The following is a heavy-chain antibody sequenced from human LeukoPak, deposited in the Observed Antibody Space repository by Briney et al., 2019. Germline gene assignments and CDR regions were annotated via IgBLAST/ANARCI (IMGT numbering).Heavy chain of an antibody. CDR3: AKLPGRAADY. J-gene: IGHJ4*02. V-gene: IGHV3-23*01. Sequence: GGSLRLSCAASGFTFSSYVMNWVRQAPGKGLEWVSGISDSSGSTYYADSVKGRFTISRDNSKNTLYLQMNSLRAEDTAAYYCAKLPGRAADYWGQGTLVTVSS. CDR1: GFTFSSYV. CDR2: ISDSSGST.